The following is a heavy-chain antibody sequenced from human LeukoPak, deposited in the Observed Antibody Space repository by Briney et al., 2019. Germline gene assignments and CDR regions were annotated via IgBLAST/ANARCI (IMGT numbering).Heavy chain of an antibody. CDR2: INTDGSST. D-gene: IGHD1-26*01. J-gene: IGHJ4*02. CDR3: AREVEYGGSYYYGY. Sequence: PGGSLRLSCAASGFTFSSYWMHWVRQAPGKGLVWVSRINTDGSSTRYADSVKGRFTISRDNAKNTLYLQMNSLRAEDTALYYCAREVEYGGSYYYGYWGQGTLVTVSS. CDR1: GFTFSSYW. V-gene: IGHV3-74*01.